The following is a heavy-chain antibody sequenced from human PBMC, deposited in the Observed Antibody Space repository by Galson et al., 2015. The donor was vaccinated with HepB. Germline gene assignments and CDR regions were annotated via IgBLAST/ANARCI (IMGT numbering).Heavy chain of an antibody. Sequence: SLRLSCAEAGFTCSSYGMHWVRQAPGKGLEWVAVIWYDGSNKNYADSVKGRFTISRYNSKNTLYLQMNSLIAEDTAVYYCAREPWGSYYYGSGSYYKGYYRMDVWCQGTTGTVSS. CDR1: GFTCSSYG. CDR3: AREPWGSYYYGSGSYYKGYYRMDV. V-gene: IGHV3-33*01. D-gene: IGHD3-10*01. CDR2: IWYDGSNK. J-gene: IGHJ6*02.